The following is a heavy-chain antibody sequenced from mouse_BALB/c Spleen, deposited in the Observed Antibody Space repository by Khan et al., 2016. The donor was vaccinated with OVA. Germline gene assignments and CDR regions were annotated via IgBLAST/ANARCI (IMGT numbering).Heavy chain of an antibody. CDR1: GYTFTDYY. V-gene: IGHV1-19*01. CDR2: VNPYNGGT. J-gene: IGHJ3*01. Sequence: EVQLQQSGPELVKPGASVKMSCKASGYTFTDYYVDWVRQTHGESFEWIGRVNPYNGGTTYNQKFKGKATLTVDKSSSPASMELNSLTSEDSAVYYCAGYRFAYWGQGTLVTVSA. CDR3: AGYRFAY.